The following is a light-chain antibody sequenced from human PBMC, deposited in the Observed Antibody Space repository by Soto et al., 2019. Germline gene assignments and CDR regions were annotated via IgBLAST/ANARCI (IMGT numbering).Light chain of an antibody. V-gene: IGKV3-15*01. CDR2: GTS. CDR3: QQHNKWPYT. Sequence: EIVMTQSPVALSVSPGESAALSCRASQSVGRNFAWYQQRPGQAPRVLIYGTSTRATGVPARFSGSGSGTDFTLTISSLQSEDFALYYCQQHNKWPYTFGQGTRLEI. CDR1: QSVGRN. J-gene: IGKJ2*01.